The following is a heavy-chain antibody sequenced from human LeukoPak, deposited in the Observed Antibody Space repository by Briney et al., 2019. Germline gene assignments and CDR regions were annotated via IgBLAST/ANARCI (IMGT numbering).Heavy chain of an antibody. J-gene: IGHJ4*02. CDR3: ARGRHSGSYFGC. Sequence: ASVKVSCKASGYTFTGYYMHWVRQAPGQGLEWMGWINPNSGGTNYAQKLQGRVTMTTDTSTSTAYMELRSLRSDDTAVYYCARGRHSGSYFGCWGQGTLATVSS. CDR1: GYTFTGYY. D-gene: IGHD1-26*01. CDR2: INPNSGGT. V-gene: IGHV1-2*02.